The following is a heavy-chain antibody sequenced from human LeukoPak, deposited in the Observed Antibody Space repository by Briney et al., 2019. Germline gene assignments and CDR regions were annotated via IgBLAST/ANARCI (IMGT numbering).Heavy chain of an antibody. CDR1: GYSFTDYY. CDR2: INLSGAST. D-gene: IGHD3-3*01. Sequence: ASVTVSCKTSGYSFTDYYMHWVRQAPGQGLEWMGIINLSGASTSYAQRFQGRVTMTRDMSTSTVYMELSSLRSEDTAVYYCARDRITVSGVLTFRGRGVDLWGQGTLVSVSS. V-gene: IGHV1-46*01. CDR3: ARDRITVSGVLTFRGRGVDL. J-gene: IGHJ5*02.